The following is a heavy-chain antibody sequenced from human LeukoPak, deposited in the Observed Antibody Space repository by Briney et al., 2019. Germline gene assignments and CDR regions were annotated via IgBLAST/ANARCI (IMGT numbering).Heavy chain of an antibody. D-gene: IGHD6-13*01. V-gene: IGHV1-69*04. Sequence: ASVTVSCKASVGTFSSYAISWVRQAPGQGREWMGRIIPILGIANYAQKFQGRVTITADKSTSTAYMELSSLRSEDTAVYYCATTYSSSWNFDYWGQGTLVTVSS. J-gene: IGHJ4*02. CDR3: ATTYSSSWNFDY. CDR1: VGTFSSYA. CDR2: IIPILGIA.